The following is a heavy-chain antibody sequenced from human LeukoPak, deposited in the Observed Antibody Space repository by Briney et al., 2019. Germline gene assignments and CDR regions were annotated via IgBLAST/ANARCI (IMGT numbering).Heavy chain of an antibody. CDR1: GFTFSSYA. J-gene: IGHJ4*02. V-gene: IGHV3-23*01. CDR2: ISGTGGST. D-gene: IGHD2-2*01. Sequence: GGSPRLSCAASGFTFSSYAMSWVRQAPGKGLEWVSAISGTGGSTYYADSVKGRFTISRDNSKNTLYLQMNSLRAEDTAVYYCAKRYCSSTSCSLFDYWGQGTLVTVSS. CDR3: AKRYCSSTSCSLFDY.